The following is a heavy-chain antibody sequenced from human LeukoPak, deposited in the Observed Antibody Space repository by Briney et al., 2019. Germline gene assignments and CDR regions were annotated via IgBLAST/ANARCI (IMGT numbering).Heavy chain of an antibody. CDR2: IWYDGSNK. Sequence: ESGGSLILSCAASGFTFSSYGMHWVRQAPGKGLEWVAVIWYDGSNKYYADSVKGRFTISRDNSKNTLYLQMNSLRAEDTAVYYCAKLYSGGAWFDPWGQGTLVTVSS. CDR1: GFTFSSYG. D-gene: IGHD1-26*01. CDR3: AKLYSGGAWFDP. J-gene: IGHJ5*02. V-gene: IGHV3-33*06.